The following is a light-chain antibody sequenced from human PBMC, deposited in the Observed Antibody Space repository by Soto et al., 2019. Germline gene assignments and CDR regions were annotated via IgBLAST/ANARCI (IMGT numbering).Light chain of an antibody. V-gene: IGKV3-15*01. CDR1: QSVSSSY. Sequence: EIGMTQSPGTLSLSPGERATLSCRASQSVSSSYLAWYQQKPGQAPRLLIYGASTRATGIPARFSGGGSGTEFTLTISSLQSEDSAVYYCQQYNDWPPKITFGGGTKVDIK. CDR3: QQYNDWPPKIT. CDR2: GAS. J-gene: IGKJ4*01.